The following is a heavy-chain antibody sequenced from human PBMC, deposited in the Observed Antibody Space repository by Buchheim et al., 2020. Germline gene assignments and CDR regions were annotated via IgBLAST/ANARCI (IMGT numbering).Heavy chain of an antibody. D-gene: IGHD2-15*01. V-gene: IGHV4-34*01. Sequence: QVQLQQWGAGLLKPSETLSLTCAVYGGSFSGYYWSWIRQPPGKGLEWIGEINHSGSTNYNPSLKSRVTISVDTSKNQFSLKLSSVTAADTAVYYCARRYCSGGSCYSSRTPSRKSGSYRDVWGQGTT. J-gene: IGHJ6*02. CDR2: INHSGST. CDR3: ARRYCSGGSCYSSRTPSRKSGSYRDV. CDR1: GGSFSGYY.